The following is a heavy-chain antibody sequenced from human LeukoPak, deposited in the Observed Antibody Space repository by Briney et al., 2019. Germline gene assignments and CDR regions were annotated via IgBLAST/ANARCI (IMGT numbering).Heavy chain of an antibody. J-gene: IGHJ4*02. CDR3: ARARNYVSFEDY. V-gene: IGHV3-30*01. CDR1: GFTFSSYA. CDR2: ISYDGSNK. Sequence: GGSLRLSCAASGFTFSSYAMHWVRQAPGKGLEWVAVISYDGSNKYYADSVKGRFTISRDNSKNTLYLQMNSLRAEDTAVYYCARARNYVSFEDYWGQGTLVTVSS. D-gene: IGHD1-7*01.